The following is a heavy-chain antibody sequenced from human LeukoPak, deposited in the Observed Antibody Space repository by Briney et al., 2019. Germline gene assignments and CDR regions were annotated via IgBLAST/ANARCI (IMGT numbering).Heavy chain of an antibody. CDR3: ARERYCSGGSCYGGDDY. Sequence: ASVKVSCKASGYTFTSYGISWVRQAPGQGLEWMGWISAYNGNTNYAQKLQGRVTMTTDTSTSTAYMELRSLRSDDTAVYYCARERYCSGGSCYGGDDYWGQGTLVTVSS. CDR2: ISAYNGNT. V-gene: IGHV1-18*01. J-gene: IGHJ4*02. D-gene: IGHD2-15*01. CDR1: GYTFTSYG.